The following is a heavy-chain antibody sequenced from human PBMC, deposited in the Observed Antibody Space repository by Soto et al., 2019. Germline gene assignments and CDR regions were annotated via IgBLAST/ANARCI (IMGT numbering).Heavy chain of an antibody. CDR3: ATEPSGHLDYYDSSGSENDAFDI. CDR2: FDPEDGET. V-gene: IGHV1-24*01. Sequence: ASVKVSCKVSGYTLTELSMHWVRQAPGKGLEWMGGFDPEDGETIYAQKFQGRVTMTEDTSTDTAYMELSSLRSEDTAVYYCATEPSGHLDYYDSSGSENDAFDIWGQGTMVT. J-gene: IGHJ3*02. D-gene: IGHD3-22*01. CDR1: GYTLTELS.